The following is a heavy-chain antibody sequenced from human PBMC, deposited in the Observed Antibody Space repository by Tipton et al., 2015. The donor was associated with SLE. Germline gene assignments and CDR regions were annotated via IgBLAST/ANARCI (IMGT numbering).Heavy chain of an antibody. J-gene: IGHJ6*02. CDR2: IYTSGST. Sequence: TLSLTCTVSGGSISSGSYYWSWIRQPAGKGLEWIGYIYTSGSTNYNPSLKSRVTISVDTSKNQFSLKLSSVTAADTAVYYCARENAGYYHYYGMDVWGQGTTVTVSS. CDR3: ARENAGYYHYYGMDV. CDR1: GGSISSGSYY. V-gene: IGHV4-61*09.